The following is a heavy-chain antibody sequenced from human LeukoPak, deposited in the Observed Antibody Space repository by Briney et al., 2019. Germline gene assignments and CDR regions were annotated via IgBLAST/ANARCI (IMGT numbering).Heavy chain of an antibody. V-gene: IGHV4-34*01. D-gene: IGHD3-9*01. Sequence: KPSETLSLTCAVYGGSFSGYYWSWIRQPPGKGLEWIGEINHCGSTNYNPSLKSRVTISVDTSKNQFSLKLSSVTAADTAVYYCARATTDYDILTGYLNWFDPWGQGTLVTVSS. CDR3: ARATTDYDILTGYLNWFDP. CDR1: GGSFSGYY. CDR2: INHCGST. J-gene: IGHJ5*02.